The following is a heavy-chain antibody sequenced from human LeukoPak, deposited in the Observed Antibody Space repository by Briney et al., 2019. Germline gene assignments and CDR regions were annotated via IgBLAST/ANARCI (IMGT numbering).Heavy chain of an antibody. Sequence: GGSLRLSCAASGFTFSSCGFNWVRQAPGKGLEWVSSIGPTGTDRYYADSVRGRFTISRDNAKNSMYLQMDSLRDEDTAVYYCAKDSTIYGPIDYWGQGTLVTVSS. J-gene: IGHJ4*02. CDR3: AKDSTIYGPIDY. V-gene: IGHV3-21*01. CDR2: IGPTGTDR. D-gene: IGHD3-3*01. CDR1: GFTFSSCG.